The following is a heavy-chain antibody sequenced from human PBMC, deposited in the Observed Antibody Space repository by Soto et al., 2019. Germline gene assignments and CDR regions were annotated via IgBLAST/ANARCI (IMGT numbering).Heavy chain of an antibody. CDR2: ISSDGSTI. J-gene: IGHJ5*02. CDR3: ARDLVGVISPGP. Sequence: GGSLRLSFAASGFTLSSYWMHWVRQAPGKGLVWVSRISSDGSTISYADSVKGRFTISRDNAKNTLYLQMNSLRAEDTAVYYCARDLVGVISPGPWGQGTLVTVSS. CDR1: GFTLSSYW. D-gene: IGHD3-10*01. V-gene: IGHV3-74*01.